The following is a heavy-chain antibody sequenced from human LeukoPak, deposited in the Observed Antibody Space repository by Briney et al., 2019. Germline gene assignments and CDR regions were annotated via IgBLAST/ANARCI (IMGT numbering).Heavy chain of an antibody. Sequence: GGSLRLSCAASGFTFSSYAMHWVRQAPGKGLEWVAVISYDGSNKYYADSVKGRFTISRDNSKNTLYLRMNSLRAENTAVYYCARAVVPAAIGRWFDPWGQGTLVTVSS. CDR2: ISYDGSNK. V-gene: IGHV3-30*04. J-gene: IGHJ5*02. CDR3: ARAVVPAAIGRWFDP. CDR1: GFTFSSYA. D-gene: IGHD2-2*01.